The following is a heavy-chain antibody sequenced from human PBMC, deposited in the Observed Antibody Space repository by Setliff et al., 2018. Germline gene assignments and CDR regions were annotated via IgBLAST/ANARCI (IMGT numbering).Heavy chain of an antibody. CDR1: GYTFTNYG. J-gene: IGHJ4*02. D-gene: IGHD3-22*01. V-gene: IGHV1-18*01. CDR2: INNYSFKT. Sequence: ASVNVSCKTSGYTFTNYGIIWVRQAPGQGLEWMGWINNYSFKTNSPQKFLDGLTMTTDTSTSTAYMELKDLTSDDTALYYCARINFYVSSGFYYASDYWGQGTLVTVSS. CDR3: ARINFYVSSGFYYASDY.